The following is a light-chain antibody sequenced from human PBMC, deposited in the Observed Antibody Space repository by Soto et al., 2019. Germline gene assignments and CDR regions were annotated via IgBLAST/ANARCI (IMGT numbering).Light chain of an antibody. CDR2: KAS. V-gene: IGKV1-5*03. CDR1: QTISSW. CDR3: QQFNSYPLT. J-gene: IGKJ4*01. Sequence: DIQMTQSPSTLSGSVGDRVTITCLASQTISSWLAWYQQRPGKAPKLLIYKASTLKSGVPSRFSGSGSGTEFTLTTSSLQPEDFATYHCQQFNSYPLTFGGGTKVDI.